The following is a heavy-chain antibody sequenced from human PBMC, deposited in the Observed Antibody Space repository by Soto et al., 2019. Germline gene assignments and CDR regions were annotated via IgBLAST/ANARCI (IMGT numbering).Heavy chain of an antibody. J-gene: IGHJ4*02. CDR3: ARDWGYYDSSGYSDSDY. CDR1: GFTVSSNY. V-gene: IGHV3-66*01. D-gene: IGHD3-22*01. Sequence: EMQLVESGGGLVQPGGSLRLSCAASGFTVSSNYMSWVRQAPGKGLEWVSVIYSGGSTYYADSVKGRFTISRDNSKNTLYLQMNSLRAEDTAVYYCARDWGYYDSSGYSDSDYWGQGTLVTVSS. CDR2: IYSGGST.